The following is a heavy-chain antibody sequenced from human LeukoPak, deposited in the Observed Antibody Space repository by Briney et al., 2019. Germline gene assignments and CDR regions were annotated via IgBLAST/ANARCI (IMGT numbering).Heavy chain of an antibody. CDR2: IIPIFGTA. Sequence: GASVQVSCKASGGTFSSYAISWVRQAPGQGLEWMGGIIPIFGTANYAQKFQGRVTITADKSTSTAYMELSSLRSEDTAVYYCARGTRWLQSYYFDYWGQGTLVTVSS. D-gene: IGHD5-24*01. V-gene: IGHV1-69*06. CDR1: GGTFSSYA. CDR3: ARGTRWLQSYYFDY. J-gene: IGHJ4*02.